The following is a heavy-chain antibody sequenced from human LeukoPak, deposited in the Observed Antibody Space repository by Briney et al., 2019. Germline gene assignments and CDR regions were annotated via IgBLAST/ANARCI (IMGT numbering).Heavy chain of an antibody. CDR3: AREARIAAAGPPDWFDP. CDR1: GGTFSSYA. J-gene: IGHJ5*02. CDR2: IVPIFGTA. D-gene: IGHD6-13*01. Sequence: ASVKVSCKASGGTFSSYAISWVRQAPGQGLEWMGGIVPIFGTANYAQKFQGRVTITADESTSTAYMELSSLRSEDTAVYHCAREARIAAAGPPDWFDPWGQGTLVTVSS. V-gene: IGHV1-69*01.